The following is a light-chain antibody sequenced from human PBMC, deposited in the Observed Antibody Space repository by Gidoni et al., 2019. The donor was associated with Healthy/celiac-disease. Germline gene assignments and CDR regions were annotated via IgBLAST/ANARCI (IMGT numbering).Light chain of an antibody. J-gene: IGKJ3*01. CDR2: AAS. CDR3: QQANSFPFT. CDR1: QGISSG. Sequence: DIQMTQSPSSVSASVGDRVTITCRASQGISSGLAWYQQKPGKAPKLLIYAASSLQSGVPSRFSGSGSGTDFTLTISSLPPEDFATYYCQQANSFPFTFGPGTKVDIK. V-gene: IGKV1D-12*01.